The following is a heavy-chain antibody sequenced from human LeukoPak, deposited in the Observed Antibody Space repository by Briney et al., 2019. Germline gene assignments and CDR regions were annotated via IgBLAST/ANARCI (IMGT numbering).Heavy chain of an antibody. CDR2: IYYSGST. V-gene: IGHV4-61*01. CDR1: GGSLSSGSYY. Sequence: PSETLSLTCTVSGGSLSSGSYYWSWIRQPPGKGLEWIGYIYYSGSTNYNPSLKSRVTISVDTSKNQFSLKLSSVTAADTAVYYCAREGSGVYYYGMDVWGQGTTVTVSS. J-gene: IGHJ6*02. CDR3: AREGSGVYYYGMDV.